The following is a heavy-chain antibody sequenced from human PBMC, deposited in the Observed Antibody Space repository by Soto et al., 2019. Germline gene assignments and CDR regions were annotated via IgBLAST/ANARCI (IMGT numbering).Heavy chain of an antibody. CDR3: ARDQDLSHHSYYFDY. CDR1: GFTFSSYG. CDR2: IWYDGSNK. V-gene: IGHV3-33*01. Sequence: QVQLVESGGGVVQPGRSLRLSCAASGFTFSSYGMHWVRQAPGKGLEWVAVIWYDGSNKYYADSVKGRFTISRDNSKNTLYLQMNSLRAEDTAVYYCARDQDLSHHSYYFDYWGQGTLVTVSS. J-gene: IGHJ4*02.